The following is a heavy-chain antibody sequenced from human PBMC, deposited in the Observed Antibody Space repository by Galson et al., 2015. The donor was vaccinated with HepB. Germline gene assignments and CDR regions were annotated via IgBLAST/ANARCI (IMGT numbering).Heavy chain of an antibody. CDR1: GFTFSSYA. J-gene: IGHJ5*02. Sequence: SLRLSCAASGFTFSSYAMSWVRQAPGKGLEWVSGISGSGGTTYYTDSVKGRFTISRDNSKNTLYLQMNSLRVEDTAVYYCAKGSRGSAPRGWFDPWGQGTLVTVSS. CDR2: ISGSGGTT. D-gene: IGHD6-25*01. V-gene: IGHV3-23*01. CDR3: AKGSRGSAPRGWFDP.